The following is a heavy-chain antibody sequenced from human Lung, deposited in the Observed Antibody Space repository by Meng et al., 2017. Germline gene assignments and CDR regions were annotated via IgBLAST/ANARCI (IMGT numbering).Heavy chain of an antibody. CDR2: INTDNGDT. V-gene: IGHV1-3*04. CDR3: ARDERGGPYYFDY. Sequence: QVQLVQSGAEGKKPGASGKVSCQASGYSFTTYGMHWLRQAPGQRLEWMGWINTDNGDTHYSQKFQGRVTITRDTSARTAYMELSSLRSEDTAVYFCARDERGGPYYFDYWGQGTLVTVSS. CDR1: GYSFTTYG. J-gene: IGHJ4*02.